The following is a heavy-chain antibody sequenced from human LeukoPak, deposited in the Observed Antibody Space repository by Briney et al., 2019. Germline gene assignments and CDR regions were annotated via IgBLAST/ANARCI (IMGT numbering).Heavy chain of an antibody. D-gene: IGHD2-15*01. CDR1: GGSISSYY. J-gene: IGHJ6*03. V-gene: IGHV4-59*01. CDR3: ARDSCSGGSCYNYMDV. Sequence: SETLSLTCTVSGGSISSYYWSWIRRPPGKGLEWIGYIYYSGSTNYNPSLKSRVTISVDTSKNQFSLKLSSVTAADTAVYYCARDSCSGGSCYNYMDVWGKGTTVTVSS. CDR2: IYYSGST.